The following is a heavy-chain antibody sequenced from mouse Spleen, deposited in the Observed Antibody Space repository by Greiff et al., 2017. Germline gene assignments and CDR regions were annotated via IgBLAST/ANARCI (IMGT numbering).Heavy chain of an antibody. V-gene: IGHV1-19*01. Sequence: VQLQQSGPVLVKPGASVKMSCKASGYTFTDYYMNWVKQSHGKSLEWIGVINPYNGGTSYNQKFKGKATLTVDKSSSTAYMELNSLTSEDSAVYYCARDYDYDGWFAYWGQGTLVTVSA. D-gene: IGHD2-4*01. J-gene: IGHJ3*01. CDR2: INPYNGGT. CDR3: ARDYDYDGWFAY. CDR1: GYTFTDYY.